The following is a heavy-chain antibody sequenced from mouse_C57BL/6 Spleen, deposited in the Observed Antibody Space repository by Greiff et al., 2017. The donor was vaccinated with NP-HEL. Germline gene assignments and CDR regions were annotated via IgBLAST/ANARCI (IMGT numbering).Heavy chain of an antibody. V-gene: IGHV1-82*01. J-gene: IGHJ4*01. CDR1: GYAFSSSW. Sequence: QVQLQQSGPELVKPGASVKISCKASGYAFSSSWMNWVKQRPGKGLEWIGRIYPGDGDTNYNGKFKGKATLTADKSSSTAYMPLSSLTSEDSAFYFCARSGDYDDAMDYWGQGTSVTVSS. D-gene: IGHD2-4*01. CDR2: IYPGDGDT. CDR3: ARSGDYDDAMDY.